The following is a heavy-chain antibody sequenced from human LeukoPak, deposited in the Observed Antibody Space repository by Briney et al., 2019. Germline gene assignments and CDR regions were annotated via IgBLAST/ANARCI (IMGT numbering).Heavy chain of an antibody. CDR1: GGTFSSYA. CDR3: ARAPGAAAIRSYFES. J-gene: IGHJ4*02. Sequence: ASVKVSCKASGGTFSSYAISWVRQAPGQGLEWMGGIIPIFGTANYAQKFQGRVTITTDESTSTAYMELSSLRSEDTAVYYCARAPGAAAIRSYFESWGQGTLVTVYS. CDR2: IIPIFGTA. V-gene: IGHV1-69*05. D-gene: IGHD2-2*01.